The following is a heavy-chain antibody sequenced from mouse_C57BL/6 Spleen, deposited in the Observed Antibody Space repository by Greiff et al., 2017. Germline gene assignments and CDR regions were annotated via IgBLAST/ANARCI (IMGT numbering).Heavy chain of an antibody. D-gene: IGHD2-3*01. J-gene: IGHJ2*01. CDR1: GFSLTSYG. CDR2: IWSGGST. V-gene: IGHV2-2*01. CDR3: ARNGGWLLRGYDY. Sequence: VTLVESGPGLVQPSQSLSITCTVSGFSLTSYGVHWVRQSPGKGLEWLGVIWSGGSTDYNAAFISRLSISKDNSKSQVFFKMNSLQADDTAIYYCARNGGWLLRGYDYWGQGTTLTVAS.